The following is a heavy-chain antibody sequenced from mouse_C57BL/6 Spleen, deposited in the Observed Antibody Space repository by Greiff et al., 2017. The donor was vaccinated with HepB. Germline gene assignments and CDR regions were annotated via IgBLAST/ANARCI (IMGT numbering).Heavy chain of an antibody. CDR2: IYPGSGNT. J-gene: IGHJ1*03. CDR1: GYTFTDYY. CDR3: AREIYDGYYVWYFDV. D-gene: IGHD2-3*01. Sequence: VQVVESGAELVRPGASVKLSCKASGYTFTDYYINWVKQRPGQGLEWIARIYPGSGNTYYNEKFKGKATLTAEKSSSTAYMQLSSLTSEDSAVYFCAREIYDGYYVWYFDVWGTGTTVTVSS. V-gene: IGHV1-76*01.